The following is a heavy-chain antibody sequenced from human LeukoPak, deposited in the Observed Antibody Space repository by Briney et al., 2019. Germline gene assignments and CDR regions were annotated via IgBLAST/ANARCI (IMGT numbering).Heavy chain of an antibody. J-gene: IGHJ2*01. CDR2: IYPGDSDT. CDR1: GYSFTNHR. CDR3: VRRDRAFFDV. V-gene: IGHV5-51*01. Sequence: ESLKIPRKGSGYSFTNHRNRLVRQNPGKGPEWMGIIYPGDSDTRYSPSFQGQVTISADKSISTAYLQWSSLKASDTAMYFCVRRDRAFFDVWGRGTLVSVSS.